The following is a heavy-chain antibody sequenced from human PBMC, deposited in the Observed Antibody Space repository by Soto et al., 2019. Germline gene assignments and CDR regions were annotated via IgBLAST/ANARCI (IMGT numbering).Heavy chain of an antibody. D-gene: IGHD3-16*02. Sequence: SETLSLTCTVSGDSISNGDYYWSWIRQPPGRGLEWIGYIDSSGSTYYNPSLKSRLTMSVDMSKNQFSLRLTSVTAADTAVYYCASRYLYWGQGLLVTVPQ. V-gene: IGHV4-30-4*01. CDR3: ASRYLY. CDR2: IDSSGST. J-gene: IGHJ4*02. CDR1: GDSISNGDYY.